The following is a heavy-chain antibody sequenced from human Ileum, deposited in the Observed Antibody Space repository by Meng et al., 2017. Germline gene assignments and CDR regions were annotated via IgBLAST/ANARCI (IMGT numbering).Heavy chain of an antibody. CDR2: IYHSGSP. CDR1: GGSISSSNW. J-gene: IGHJ5*01. CDR3: ARVVGGPASMSGWFDP. Sequence: QVQLQGPGPALVKPSGTRSLTCAVLGGSISSSNWWTWVRQAPGKGLEWIGEIYHSGSPNYNPSLKSRVTISVDKSQNQFSLKLNSVTAADTAVYYCARVVGGPASMSGWFDPWGQGTLVTVSS. D-gene: IGHD2-2*01. V-gene: IGHV4-4*02.